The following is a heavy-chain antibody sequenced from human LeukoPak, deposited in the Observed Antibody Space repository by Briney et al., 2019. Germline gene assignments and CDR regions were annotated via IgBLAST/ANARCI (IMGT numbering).Heavy chain of an antibody. V-gene: IGHV3-30*03. D-gene: IGHD3-16*01. Sequence: GRSLRLSCAASGFTFSSYGMHWVRQAPGKGLEWVAVISYDGSNKYYADSVKGRFTISRDNSKNTLYLQMNSLRAEDTAVYYCTTWLDSLGTWGRGTLVTVSS. CDR1: GFTFSSYG. J-gene: IGHJ5*02. CDR3: TTWLDSLGT. CDR2: ISYDGSNK.